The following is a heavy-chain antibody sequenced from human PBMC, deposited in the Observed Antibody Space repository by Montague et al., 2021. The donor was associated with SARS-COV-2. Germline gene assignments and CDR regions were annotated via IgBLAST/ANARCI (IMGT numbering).Heavy chain of an antibody. CDR2: IYDGGST. Sequence: SETLSLTCTVSGGSISSSNYYWDWIRQPPGKGLEWIGSIYDGGSTYYXXXLKSRVTISVDTSKNHFSLKLSSVIAADTAVYYCARRGRKLLPVATTIGGFDIWGQGTMVTVSS. CDR3: ARRGRKLLPVATTIGGFDI. J-gene: IGHJ3*02. D-gene: IGHD5-12*01. V-gene: IGHV4-39*02. CDR1: GGSISSSNYY.